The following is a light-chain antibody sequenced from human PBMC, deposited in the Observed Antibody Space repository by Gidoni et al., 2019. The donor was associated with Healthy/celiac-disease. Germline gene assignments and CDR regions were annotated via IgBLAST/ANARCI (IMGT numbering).Light chain of an antibody. CDR3: QQYYSYPPWT. V-gene: IGKV1-8*01. J-gene: IGKJ1*01. CDR1: QGISSY. CDR2: AAS. Sequence: AIRMTQSPSSFSASTGDRVTITCRASQGISSYLAWYQQKPGKAPKLLIYAASTLQSGVPSRFSGSGSGTDFTLTISCLQSEDFATYYFQQYYSYPPWTFGQGTKVEIK.